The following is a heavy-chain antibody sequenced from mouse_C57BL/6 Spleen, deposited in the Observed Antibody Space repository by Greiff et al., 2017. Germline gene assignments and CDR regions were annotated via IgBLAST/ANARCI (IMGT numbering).Heavy chain of an antibody. J-gene: IGHJ4*01. CDR2: IYPGDGDT. CDR3: ARGSITSVAAMDY. D-gene: IGHD1-1*01. V-gene: IGHV1-82*01. CDR1: GYAFSSSW. Sequence: VQLQQSGPELVKPGASVKISCKASGYAFSSSWMNWVKQRPGKGLEWIGRIYPGDGDTNYNGKFKGKATLTADKSSSTAYMQLSSLTSEDSAVYFCARGSITSVAAMDYWGQGTSVTVSS.